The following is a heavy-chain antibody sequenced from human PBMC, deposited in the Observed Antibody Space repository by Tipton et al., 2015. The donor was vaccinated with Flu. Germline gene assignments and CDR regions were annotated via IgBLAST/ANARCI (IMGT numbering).Heavy chain of an antibody. J-gene: IGHJ3*01. CDR1: GFIFSGYE. D-gene: IGHD5-12*01. V-gene: IGHV3-48*03. CDR3: ARDVRGYSGYTGSDGFDV. Sequence: GSLRLSCEGSGFIFSGYEMTWVRQAPGKGLEWVSYISNSGSTKKYADSVKGRFTISRDNAKNSLFLHMNNLRVEDTALYYCARDVRGYSGYTGSDGFDVWGRGIMVIVSS. CDR2: ISNSGSTK.